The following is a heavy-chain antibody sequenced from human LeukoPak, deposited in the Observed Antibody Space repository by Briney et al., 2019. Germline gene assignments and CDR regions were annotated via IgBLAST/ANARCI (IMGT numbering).Heavy chain of an antibody. CDR3: ARRGVSWD. V-gene: IGHV4-31*03. D-gene: IGHD6-13*01. CDR1: GDPISSGGYY. J-gene: IGHJ4*02. CDR2: IYYTEIP. Sequence: SETLSLTCTVSGDPISSGGYYWSWIRQRPGKGLEWIGYIYYTEIPYYNPSLKSRLDMSIDTSKNQFFLKLSSVTAADTAVYFCARRGVSWDWGQGTLVTVSS.